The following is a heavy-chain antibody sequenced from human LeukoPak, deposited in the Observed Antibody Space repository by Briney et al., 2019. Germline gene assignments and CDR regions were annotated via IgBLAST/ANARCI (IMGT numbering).Heavy chain of an antibody. Sequence: GGSLRLSCAASGFTFSNYGMYWVRQAPGKGLEWVAVIWYDGSNKYYADSVKGRFTISRDNSKNTLYLQMNSLRAEDTAVYYCANSAPAVDYWGQGTLVTVSS. CDR2: IWYDGSNK. CDR1: GFTFSNYG. V-gene: IGHV3-33*06. J-gene: IGHJ4*02. CDR3: ANSAPAVDY. D-gene: IGHD3-10*01.